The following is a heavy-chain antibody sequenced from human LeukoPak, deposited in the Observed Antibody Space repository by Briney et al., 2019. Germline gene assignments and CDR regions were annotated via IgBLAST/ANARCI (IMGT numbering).Heavy chain of an antibody. CDR3: ARWLLPGAIEWSFDY. J-gene: IGHJ4*02. CDR2: IKQDGTEK. V-gene: IGHV3-7*01. D-gene: IGHD2-2*02. CDR1: APRFSNYW. Sequence: PGPSLTPSRAPSAPRFSNYWMSCVSHEAGNGREWVANIKQDGTEKIYVGSVEGRFTISRDKAKTSLYLQMNSLRAQDTAIDCGARWLLPGAIEWSFDYWGQGTLVTVSS.